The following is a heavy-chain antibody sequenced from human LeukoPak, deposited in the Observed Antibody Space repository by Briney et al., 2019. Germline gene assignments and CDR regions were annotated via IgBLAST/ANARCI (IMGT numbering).Heavy chain of an antibody. Sequence: PGGSLRLSCAASGFTFDDYAMHWVRQAPGKGLEWVSLISGDGGSTYYADSVKGRFTISGDNSKNSLYLQMNSLRTEDTALYYCAKSYGSGSYPVNWGQGTLVTVSS. D-gene: IGHD3-10*01. V-gene: IGHV3-43*02. J-gene: IGHJ4*02. CDR3: AKSYGSGSYPVN. CDR2: ISGDGGST. CDR1: GFTFDDYA.